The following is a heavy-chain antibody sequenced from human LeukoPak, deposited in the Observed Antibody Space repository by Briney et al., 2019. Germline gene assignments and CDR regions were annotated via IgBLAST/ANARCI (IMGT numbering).Heavy chain of an antibody. D-gene: IGHD6-13*01. V-gene: IGHV3-23*01. CDR1: GFTFSSYT. J-gene: IGHJ4*02. CDR3: AKSVPAAGSYYFDY. Sequence: GGSLRLSCAASGFTFSSYTMRWARQAPGKGLEWVSGISDSGTGTYYADSVKGRFTISRDNSKSTLYLQMNSLRAEDTAVYYCAKSVPAAGSYYFDYWGPGTLVTVSS. CDR2: ISDSGTGT.